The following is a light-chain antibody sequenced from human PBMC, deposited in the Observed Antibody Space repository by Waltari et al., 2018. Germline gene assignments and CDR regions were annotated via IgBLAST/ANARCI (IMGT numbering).Light chain of an antibody. CDR1: TRILHRSNNNNY. Sequence: DIVMTQSPASLAVSLGERATINCKSRTRILHRSNNNNYRGWYQQKPGQPPKLLIYWASTRESGVPDRFSGSGSGTDFTLTISSLQAEDVAVYYCQQYYSAPLTFGGGTKVEIK. J-gene: IGKJ4*01. CDR3: QQYYSAPLT. V-gene: IGKV4-1*01. CDR2: WAS.